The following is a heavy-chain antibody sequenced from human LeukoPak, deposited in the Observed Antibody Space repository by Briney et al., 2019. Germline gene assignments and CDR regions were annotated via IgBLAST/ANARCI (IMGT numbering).Heavy chain of an antibody. D-gene: IGHD3-22*01. Sequence: PSQTLSLTCTVSGGSISSGGYYWSWIRQHPGKGLEWIGYIYYSGSTYYNPSLKSRVTISVDTSKNQFSLKLSSVTAADTAVYYCARVPRTRPRSFFDSSGYYPDYWGQGTLVTVSS. J-gene: IGHJ4*02. CDR1: GGSISSGGYY. V-gene: IGHV4-31*03. CDR3: ARVPRTRPRSFFDSSGYYPDY. CDR2: IYYSGST.